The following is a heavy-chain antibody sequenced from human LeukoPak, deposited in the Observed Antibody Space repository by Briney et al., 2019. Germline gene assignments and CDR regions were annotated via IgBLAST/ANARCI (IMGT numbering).Heavy chain of an antibody. CDR3: ATNILVRDIINWFDP. D-gene: IGHD3-10*01. CDR2: ISAYNGHT. J-gene: IGHJ5*02. CDR1: GYIFTNYG. Sequence: ASVKVSCKASGYIFTNYGISWVRQAPGQGLEWMGWISAYNGHTNYAQNFQGRVTMTRDTSTSTVYMELRSLRSDDTAVYYCATNILVRDIINWFDPWGQGTLVTVSS. V-gene: IGHV1-18*01.